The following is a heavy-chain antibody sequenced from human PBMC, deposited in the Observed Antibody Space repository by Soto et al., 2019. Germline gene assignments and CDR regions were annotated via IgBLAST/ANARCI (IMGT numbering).Heavy chain of an antibody. CDR2: ISAYNGNT. Sequence: GASVTVSCTASGYNFTSYGVSWVRQAPGQGLEWMGWISAYNGNTNYAQKLQGRVTMTTDTSTSTAYMELRSLRSDDTAVYYCARDQRYCSSTSCYRYYYYYMDVWGKGTTVTVSS. D-gene: IGHD2-2*01. CDR1: GYNFTSYG. J-gene: IGHJ6*03. V-gene: IGHV1-18*01. CDR3: ARDQRYCSSTSCYRYYYYYMDV.